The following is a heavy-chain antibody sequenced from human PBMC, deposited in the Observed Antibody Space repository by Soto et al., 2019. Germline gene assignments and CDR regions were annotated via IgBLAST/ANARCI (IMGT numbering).Heavy chain of an antibody. V-gene: IGHV1-69*13. CDR3: ARSPPEKYCSSTSCYYNWFEP. J-gene: IGHJ5*02. D-gene: IGHD2-2*01. CDR1: GGTXSSYA. Sequence: GXSXKVSCKASGGTXSSYAIRLVRQAPGQGLEWIGGIIPIFGTANYAQKFQGRVTITADESTSTAYMELRSLRSEDTDVYYCARSPPEKYCSSTSCYYNWFEPWGQGTMVNVS. CDR2: IIPIFGTA.